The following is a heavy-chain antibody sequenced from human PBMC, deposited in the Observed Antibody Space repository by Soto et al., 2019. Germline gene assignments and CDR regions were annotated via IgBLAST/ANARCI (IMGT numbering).Heavy chain of an antibody. D-gene: IGHD1-26*01. CDR2: INGRSNYI. J-gene: IGHJ4*02. Sequence: GGSLRLSCEASGFTFSTYSMYWVRQAPGKGLEWVSSINGRSNYIYYADSVKGRFTISRDNAKNSLYLQMNSLRAEDTAVYYCAREDGVVGATSAFDFWGQGTLVTVSS. CDR3: AREDGVVGATSAFDF. CDR1: GFTFSTYS. V-gene: IGHV3-21*01.